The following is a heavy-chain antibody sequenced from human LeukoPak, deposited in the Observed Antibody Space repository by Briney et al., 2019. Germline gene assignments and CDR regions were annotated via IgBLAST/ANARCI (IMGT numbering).Heavy chain of an antibody. CDR3: ARSRGGMYSSSWYRLKYYYMDV. Sequence: SETLSLTCTVSGASISSYYWSWIRQPPGKGLEWIGYIYTSETTNYNPSHRSRVTISIDTSKNQFSLRLSSVTAADTAVYYCARSRGGMYSSSWYRLKYYYMDVWGKGTTVTVSS. CDR1: GASISSYY. J-gene: IGHJ6*03. D-gene: IGHD6-13*01. CDR2: IYTSETT. V-gene: IGHV4-4*09.